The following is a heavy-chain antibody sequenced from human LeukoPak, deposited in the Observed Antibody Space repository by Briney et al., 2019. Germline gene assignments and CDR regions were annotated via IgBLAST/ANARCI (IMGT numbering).Heavy chain of an antibody. J-gene: IGHJ4*02. V-gene: IGHV4-34*01. D-gene: IGHD1-14*01. CDR2: INHSGST. CDR1: GGSFSGYY. CDR3: ARVMNRDRRRRTYYFDY. Sequence: PSETLSLTCAVYGGSFSGYYWSWIRQPPGKGLEWIGEINHSGSTNYNPSLKSRVTISVDTSKNQFSLKLSSVTAADTAVYYCARVMNRDRRRRTYYFDYWAREPWSPSPQ.